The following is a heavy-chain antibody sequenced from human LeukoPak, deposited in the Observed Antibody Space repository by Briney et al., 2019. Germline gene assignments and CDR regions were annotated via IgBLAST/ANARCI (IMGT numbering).Heavy chain of an antibody. D-gene: IGHD6-19*01. CDR2: INHSGST. Sequence: SETLSLTCAVYGGSFSGYYWSWIRQPLGKGLEWIGEINHSGSTNYNPSLKSRVTISVDTSKNQFSLKLSSVTAADTAVYYCARGVAVAGTVGVYYFDYWGQGTLVTVSS. V-gene: IGHV4-34*01. J-gene: IGHJ4*02. CDR3: ARGVAVAGTVGVYYFDY. CDR1: GGSFSGYY.